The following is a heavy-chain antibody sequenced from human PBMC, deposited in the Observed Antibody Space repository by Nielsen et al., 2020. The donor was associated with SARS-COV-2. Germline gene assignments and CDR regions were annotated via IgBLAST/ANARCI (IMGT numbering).Heavy chain of an antibody. J-gene: IGHJ5*02. V-gene: IGHV1-46*04. Sequence: ASVTVSCKASGYTFTSYYMHWVRQAPGQGLDWMGIINPSGGSTSYAQRLQGRLTMTRDTSTSTVYMELSSLTSEDTAVYYCARDPDCRGTNCPRVGWFDPWGQGTLVTVSP. D-gene: IGHD2-2*01. CDR2: INPSGGST. CDR1: GYTFTSYY. CDR3: ARDPDCRGTNCPRVGWFDP.